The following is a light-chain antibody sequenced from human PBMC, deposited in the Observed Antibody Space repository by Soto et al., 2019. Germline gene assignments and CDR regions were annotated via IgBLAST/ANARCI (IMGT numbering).Light chain of an antibody. J-gene: IGLJ2*01. CDR2: DNS. V-gene: IGLV1-40*01. CDR1: SSNIGRNH. CDR3: QSYDTSLSGWVV. Sequence: QPVLTQPPSVSGTPGQRVTISCSGSSSNIGRNHVYWYQQLPGTAPKVLIYDNSKRPSGVPARFSGSKSGTSASLAITGLQADDEPDYYCQSYDTSLSGWVVFGGGTKLTVL.